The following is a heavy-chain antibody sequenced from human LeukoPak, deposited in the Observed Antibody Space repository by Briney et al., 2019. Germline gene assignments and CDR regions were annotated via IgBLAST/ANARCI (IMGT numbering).Heavy chain of an antibody. CDR2: IYYTGST. Sequence: PSEPLSLTCAVSGRPISSGSYHWGRIRQPPGEGLEWIGSIYYTGSTYYNPTPKSRVTISVDTSKNQFSLNLSSVNAADTAVYYCARLDWSNWCFDLWGRGTLVIVSS. D-gene: IGHD3/OR15-3a*01. CDR1: GRPISSGSYH. V-gene: IGHV4-39*01. CDR3: ARLDWSNWCFDL. J-gene: IGHJ2*01.